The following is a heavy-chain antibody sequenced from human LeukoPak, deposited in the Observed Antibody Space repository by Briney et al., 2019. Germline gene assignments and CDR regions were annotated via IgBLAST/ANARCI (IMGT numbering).Heavy chain of an antibody. Sequence: SETLSLTCTVSGGSLSSSSYYWGWIRQPPGKGLEWIGSIYYSGSTYYNPSLKSRVTISVDTSKNQFSLKLSSVTAADTAVYYCARAVVPAAPPYYYYMDVWGKGTTVTVSS. CDR2: IYYSGST. CDR3: ARAVVPAAPPYYYYMDV. J-gene: IGHJ6*03. V-gene: IGHV4-39*07. CDR1: GGSLSSSSYY. D-gene: IGHD2-2*01.